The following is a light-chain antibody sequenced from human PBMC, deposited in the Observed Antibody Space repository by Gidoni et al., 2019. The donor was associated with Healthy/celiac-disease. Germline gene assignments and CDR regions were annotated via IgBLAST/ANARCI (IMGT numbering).Light chain of an antibody. CDR2: KAC. V-gene: IGKV1-5*03. CDR3: KKYNSYWT. CDR1: QSISSW. J-gene: IGKJ1*01. Sequence: DIQMTQSHSTLSAPVGDRVTITCLASQSISSWMAWYQQKPGKAPKLLIYKACRLGSGVPSRFSGGGSGAEFTPTISSLQPDGFANYCCKKYNSYWTFGQGTKVEIK.